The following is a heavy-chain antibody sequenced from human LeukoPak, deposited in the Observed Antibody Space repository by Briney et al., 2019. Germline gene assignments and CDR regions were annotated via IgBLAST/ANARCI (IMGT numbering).Heavy chain of an antibody. D-gene: IGHD3-22*01. Sequence: PGGSLRLSCAASGFTFSSYWMSWVRQAPGKGLEWVANIKQDGSEKYYVDSVKGRFTISRDNSKNTLYLQMNSLRAEDTAVYYCARDSSYYDTSDYFDYWGQGTLVTVSS. CDR3: ARDSSYYDTSDYFDY. CDR1: GFTFSSYW. V-gene: IGHV3-7*01. J-gene: IGHJ4*02. CDR2: IKQDGSEK.